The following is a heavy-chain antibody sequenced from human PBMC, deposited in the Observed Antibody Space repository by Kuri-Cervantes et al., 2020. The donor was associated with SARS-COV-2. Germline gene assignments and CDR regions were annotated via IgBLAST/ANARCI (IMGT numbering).Heavy chain of an antibody. CDR1: GGSFSGYY. D-gene: IGHD2-2*01. V-gene: IGHV4-34*01. CDR3: ARDERVSCSSTSCYGPGYYFDY. Sequence: SETLSLTCAVYGGSFSGYYWSWIRQPPGKGLEWIGEINHSGSTNYNPSLKSRVTISVDTSKNQFSLKLSSVTAADTAVYYCARDERVSCSSTSCYGPGYYFDYWGQGTLVTVSS. J-gene: IGHJ4*02. CDR2: INHSGST.